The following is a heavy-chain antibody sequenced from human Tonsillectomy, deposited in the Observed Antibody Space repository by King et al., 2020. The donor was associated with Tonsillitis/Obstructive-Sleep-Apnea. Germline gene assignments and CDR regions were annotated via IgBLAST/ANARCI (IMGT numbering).Heavy chain of an antibody. CDR3: AKDLRCSSISCYSDYYYYMDV. Sequence: ESGGGLVQPGGSLRLSCAASGFTFNSYAMIWVRQAPGKGLEWVSSICGRGNMTYCAGSVKGRFTISRDNSKNTLSLQMNSLRAEDTAVYYCAKDLRCSSISCYSDYYYYMDVWGKGTTVTFSS. CDR1: GFTFNSYA. J-gene: IGHJ6*03. V-gene: IGHV3-23*01. CDR2: ICGRGNMT. D-gene: IGHD2-2*01.